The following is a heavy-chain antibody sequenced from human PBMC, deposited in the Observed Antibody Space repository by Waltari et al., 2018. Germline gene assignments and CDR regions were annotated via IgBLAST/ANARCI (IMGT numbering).Heavy chain of an antibody. CDR3: SGGEVTGTDF. J-gene: IGHJ4*02. V-gene: IGHV3-73*01. Sequence: EVQVVASGGGLVQPGGSLKLSCATSGFSCSGSTIHWVRQTSGKGLEWVGRIRRQPYNYATAYSASVKGRFTISRDDSKNTAYLQMNNLMTEDTAVYYCSGGEVTGTDFWGQGTLVTVSS. CDR1: GFSCSGST. D-gene: IGHD6-19*01. CDR2: IRRQPYNYAT.